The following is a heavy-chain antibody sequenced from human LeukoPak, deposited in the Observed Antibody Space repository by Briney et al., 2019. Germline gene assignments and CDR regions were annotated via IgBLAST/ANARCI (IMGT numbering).Heavy chain of an antibody. J-gene: IGHJ4*02. D-gene: IGHD3-9*01. V-gene: IGHV3-21*01. Sequence: GGSLRLSCAASGFTFSSYSMNWVRQAPGKGLEWVSSISSSSSYIYYADSVKGRFTISRDNAKNSLYLQMNSLRAEDTAVYYCVPRFYAFERIFDYWGQGTLVTVSS. CDR1: GFTFSSYS. CDR2: ISSSSSYI. CDR3: VPRFYAFERIFDY.